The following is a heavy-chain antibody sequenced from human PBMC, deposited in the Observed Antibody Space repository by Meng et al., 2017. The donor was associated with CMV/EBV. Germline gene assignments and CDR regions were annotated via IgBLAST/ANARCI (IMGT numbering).Heavy chain of an antibody. J-gene: IGHJ5*02. CDR2: IIPIFGTA. V-gene: IGHV1-69*05. CDR3: ARGLYYGSGSYSFWFDT. CDR1: GCTFISYA. D-gene: IGHD3-10*01. Sequence: SVQVSCKASGCTFISYALSWVRQAPGQGLEWMGGIIPIFGTAKYAQKFQGRVKITTDESTTTAYMELSSLRSEDTAVYYCARGLYYGSGSYSFWFDTWGQGTLVTVSS.